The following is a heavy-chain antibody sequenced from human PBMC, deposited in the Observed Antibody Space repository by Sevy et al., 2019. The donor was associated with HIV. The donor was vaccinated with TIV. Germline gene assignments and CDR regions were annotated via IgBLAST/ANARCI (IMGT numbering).Heavy chain of an antibody. D-gene: IGHD2-2*03. J-gene: IGHJ6*02. V-gene: IGHV3-23*01. CDR3: AKDKWGYGYCSSTSCPESYYYYGMDV. Sequence: GGSLRLSCAASGFTFSSYAMSWVRQAPGKGLEWVSGISGSGGSTYYADSVKGRFTISRDNPKNTLYLQMKSLRVEDTAVYYCAKDKWGYGYCSSTSCPESYYYYGMDVWGQGTTVTVSS. CDR2: ISGSGGST. CDR1: GFTFSSYA.